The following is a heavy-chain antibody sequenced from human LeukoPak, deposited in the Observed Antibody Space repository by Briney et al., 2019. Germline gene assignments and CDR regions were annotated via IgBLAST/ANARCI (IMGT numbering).Heavy chain of an antibody. CDR3: ASGSGYLLDF. Sequence: PGRSLRLSCAASGFSFDNYAMHWVRQAPGKGLEWVSGMTWNSANIDYADSVKGRFTISRDDARNSLYLQMDSLRVDDAAMYYCASGSGYLLDFWGQGTLVTVSS. D-gene: IGHD3-22*01. V-gene: IGHV3-9*01. CDR2: MTWNSANI. J-gene: IGHJ4*02. CDR1: GFSFDNYA.